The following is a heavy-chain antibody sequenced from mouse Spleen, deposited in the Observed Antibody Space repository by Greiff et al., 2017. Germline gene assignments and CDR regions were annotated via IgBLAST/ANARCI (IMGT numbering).Heavy chain of an antibody. J-gene: IGHJ4*01. CDR1: GFTFSSYA. CDR3: ARRCTTAPYAMDY. CDR2: ISSGGSYT. Sequence: EVQRVESGGGLVKPGGSLKLSCAASGFTFSSYAMPWVRQTPEKRLEWVATISSGGSYTYYPDSLKGRFTISRDNAKNTLYLQMSSLRSEDTAMYYCARRCTTAPYAMDYWGQGTSVTVSS. V-gene: IGHV5-9-3*01. D-gene: IGHD1-2*01.